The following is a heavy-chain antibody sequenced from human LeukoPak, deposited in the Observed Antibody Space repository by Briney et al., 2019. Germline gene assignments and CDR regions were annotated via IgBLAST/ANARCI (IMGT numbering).Heavy chain of an antibody. Sequence: GGSLRLSCAASGFTFSSYAMHWVRQAPGKGLEWVAVISYDGSNKYYADSVKGRFTISRDNSKNTLYLQMNSLRAEDTAVYYCARDLRLLIVALPVYWGQGTLVTVSS. D-gene: IGHD5-12*01. CDR2: ISYDGSNK. CDR1: GFTFSSYA. J-gene: IGHJ4*02. V-gene: IGHV3-30-3*01. CDR3: ARDLRLLIVALPVY.